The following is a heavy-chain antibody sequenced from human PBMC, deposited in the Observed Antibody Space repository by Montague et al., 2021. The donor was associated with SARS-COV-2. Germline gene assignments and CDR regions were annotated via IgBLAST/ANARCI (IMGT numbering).Heavy chain of an antibody. J-gene: IGHJ4*02. CDR3: VHSYADYLFDY. CDR2: IYWDDDK. CDR1: GSSLRTSGVG. Sequence: PALVKPTQTLTLTCSFSGSSLRTSGVGVGWIRQPPGKALEWLAVIYWDDDKRYSPSLKSRLTITKDTSKNQVVLTMTNMDPVGTATYYCVHSYADYLFDYWGQGTLVSVSS. D-gene: IGHD4-17*01. V-gene: IGHV2-5*02.